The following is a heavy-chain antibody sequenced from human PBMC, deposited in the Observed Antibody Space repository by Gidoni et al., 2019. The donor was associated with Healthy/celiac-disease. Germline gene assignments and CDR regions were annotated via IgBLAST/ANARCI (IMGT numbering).Heavy chain of an antibody. CDR3: ARDFAVVTPEVDY. V-gene: IGHV3-21*01. CDR1: GFTFSSYS. J-gene: IGHJ4*02. Sequence: EVQLVESGGGLVKPGGSLRLSCAASGFTFSSYSMTWVRQAPGKGLEWVSSISSSSSYIYYADSVKGRFTISRDNAKNSLYLQMNSLRAEDTAVYYCARDFAVVTPEVDYWGQGTLVTVSS. CDR2: ISSSSSYI. D-gene: IGHD2-21*02.